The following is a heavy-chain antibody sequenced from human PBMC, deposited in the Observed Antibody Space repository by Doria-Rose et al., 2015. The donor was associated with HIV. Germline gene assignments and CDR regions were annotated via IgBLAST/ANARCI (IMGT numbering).Heavy chain of an antibody. Sequence: QESGPVLVKPTETLTLTCAVSGVSLSSPGMGVSWIRQPPGKALECLANSYSDDERSYKSSRKSRLTISRSTSKSQVVLTMTDMDPVDTATYYCARIKSSRWYHKYYFDSWGQGTLVIVSA. J-gene: IGHJ4*02. D-gene: IGHD6-13*01. CDR1: GVSLSSPGMG. CDR2: SYSDDER. CDR3: ARIKSSRWYHKYYFDS. V-gene: IGHV2-26*01.